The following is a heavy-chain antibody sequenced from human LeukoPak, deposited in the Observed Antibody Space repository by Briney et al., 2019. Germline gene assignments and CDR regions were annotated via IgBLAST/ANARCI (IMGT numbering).Heavy chain of an antibody. CDR3: ARLSQPRDYYTLGGYYYLGY. CDR2: RNPNTDRT. CDR1: RYTFTSYD. J-gene: IGHJ4*02. Sequence: ASVKVSCKASRYTFTSYDINWVREAAGQGLEGMGWRNPNTDRTGYAQKIQGRITMTMDTSINTAYMEWTNMRSEDTEIYSCARLSQPRDYYTLGGYYYLGYWGQGTPVTVSS. D-gene: IGHD3-10*01. V-gene: IGHV1-8*01.